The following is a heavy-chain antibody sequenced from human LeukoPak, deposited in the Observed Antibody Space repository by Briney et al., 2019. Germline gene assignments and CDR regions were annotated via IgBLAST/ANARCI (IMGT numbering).Heavy chain of an antibody. CDR3: ATPGGGYAFDI. CDR1: GGSISSSSHY. Sequence: SETLSLTCTVSGGSISSSSHYWGWVRQPPGKGLEWIGSIYYSGSTYYNPSLKSRVTISVDTSKNQFSLKLSSVTAADTAVYYCATPGGGYAFDIWGQGTMVTVSS. D-gene: IGHD3-16*01. V-gene: IGHV4-39*01. CDR2: IYYSGST. J-gene: IGHJ3*02.